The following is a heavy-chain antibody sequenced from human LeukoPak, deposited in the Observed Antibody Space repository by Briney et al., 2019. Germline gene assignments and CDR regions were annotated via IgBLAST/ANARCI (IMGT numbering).Heavy chain of an antibody. V-gene: IGHV3-7*01. CDR1: GFTFSSYW. D-gene: IGHD2-15*01. J-gene: IGHJ4*02. CDR3: AGDTPCSGGSCYPGGLYYFDY. CDR2: IKQDGSEK. Sequence: GGSLRLSCAASGFTFSSYWMSWVRQAPGKGLEWVANIKQDGSEKYYVDSVKGRFTISRDNAKNSLYLQMNSLRAEDTAVYYCAGDTPCSGGSCYPGGLYYFDYWGQGTLVTVSS.